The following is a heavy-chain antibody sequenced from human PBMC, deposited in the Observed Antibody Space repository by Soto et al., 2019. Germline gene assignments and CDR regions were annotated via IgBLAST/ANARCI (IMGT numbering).Heavy chain of an antibody. CDR2: IYYSGST. D-gene: IGHD3-16*01. V-gene: IGHV4-59*01. J-gene: IGHJ6*02. CDR3: AVGGGPKSGMDV. CDR1: GGSISSYY. Sequence: SSETLSLTCTVSGGSISSYYWSWIRQPPGKGLEWIGYIYYSGSTNYNPSLKSRVTISVDTSKNQFSLKLSSVTAADAAVYYCAVGGGPKSGMDVWGQGTTVTVSS.